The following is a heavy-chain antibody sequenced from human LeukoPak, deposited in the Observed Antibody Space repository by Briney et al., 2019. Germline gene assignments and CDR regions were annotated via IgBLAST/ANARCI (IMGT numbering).Heavy chain of an antibody. V-gene: IGHV4-59*01. CDR1: GGSISSYY. J-gene: IGHJ5*02. D-gene: IGHD3-10*01. CDR2: IYYSGST. CDR3: ARYHRMVRGVDSYWFDP. Sequence: SETLSLTCTVSGGSISSYYWSWIRQPPGKGLEWIGYIYYSGSTNYNPSLKSRVTISVDTSKNQFSLKLSSVTAADTAVYYCARYHRMVRGVDSYWFDPWGQGTLVTVSS.